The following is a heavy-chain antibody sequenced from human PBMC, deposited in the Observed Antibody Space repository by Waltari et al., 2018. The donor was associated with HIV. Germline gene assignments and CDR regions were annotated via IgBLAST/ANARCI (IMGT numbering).Heavy chain of an antibody. D-gene: IGHD3-22*01. J-gene: IGHJ4*02. CDR1: GFTFTNYA. Sequence: EVQLVESGGGLVQPGGSLRLSCAASGFTFTNYAMNWVRQAPGKGLVWGSSISGSGGSTYYADSVKGRFTISRDNSKNTLYLQMNSLRAEDTAVYYCAKDDSTGSSGYYPFHYWGQGTLITVSS. CDR2: ISGSGGST. V-gene: IGHV3-23*04. CDR3: AKDDSTGSSGYYPFHY.